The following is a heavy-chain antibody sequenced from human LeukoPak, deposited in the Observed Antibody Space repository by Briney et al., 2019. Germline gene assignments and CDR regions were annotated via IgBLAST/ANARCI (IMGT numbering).Heavy chain of an antibody. CDR3: ARVDPYSSRARIDP. CDR1: GGSISSGSYY. V-gene: IGHV4-61*02. CDR2: IYTSGST. Sequence: PSETLSLTCTVSGGSISSGSYYWSWIRQPAGKELEWIGRIYTSGSTNYNPSLKSRVTIPVDTSKNQFSLKLSSVTAADTAVYYCARVDPYSSRARIDPWGQGTLVTVSS. J-gene: IGHJ5*02. D-gene: IGHD6-13*01.